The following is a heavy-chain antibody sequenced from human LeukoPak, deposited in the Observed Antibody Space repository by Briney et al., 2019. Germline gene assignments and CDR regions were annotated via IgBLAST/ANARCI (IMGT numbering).Heavy chain of an antibody. CDR1: GFTVSSSY. V-gene: IGHV3-66*01. CDR3: AKDLAGSGSYSFDY. CDR2: IYSGGST. Sequence: GGSLRLSCAASGFTVSSSYMNWVRQAPGKGLEWVSVIYSGGSTYYADSVKGRFTISRDNSKNTLYLQMNSLRAEDTAVYYCAKDLAGSGSYSFDYWGQGTLVTVSS. J-gene: IGHJ4*02. D-gene: IGHD1-26*01.